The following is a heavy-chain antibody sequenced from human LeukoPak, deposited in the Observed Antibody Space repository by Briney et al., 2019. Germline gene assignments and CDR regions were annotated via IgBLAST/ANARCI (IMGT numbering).Heavy chain of an antibody. Sequence: HSGGSLRLSCTASGFTFGDYAMSCVRQAPGKGLEWVGFIRSKAYGGTTEYAASVKGRFTISRDDSKSIAYLQMNSLRAEDTAVYYCAKLTYSSGSYTADYWGQGTRVTVSS. V-gene: IGHV3-49*04. D-gene: IGHD3-22*01. J-gene: IGHJ4*02. CDR2: IRSKAYGGTT. CDR1: GFTFGDYA. CDR3: AKLTYSSGSYTADY.